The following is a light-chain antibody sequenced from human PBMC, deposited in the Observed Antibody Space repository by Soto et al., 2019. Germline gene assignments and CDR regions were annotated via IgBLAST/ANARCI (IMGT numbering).Light chain of an antibody. V-gene: IGKV3-11*01. J-gene: IGKJ1*01. CDR2: DAS. Sequence: EIVLTQSPATLSLSPAERDTLSCRASQSVSSYLAWYQQKPGQAPRLLIYDASSRATGIPARFSGSGSGTDFTLTISSLEPEDFAVYYCQQRSNWPRTFGQGTKV. CDR1: QSVSSY. CDR3: QQRSNWPRT.